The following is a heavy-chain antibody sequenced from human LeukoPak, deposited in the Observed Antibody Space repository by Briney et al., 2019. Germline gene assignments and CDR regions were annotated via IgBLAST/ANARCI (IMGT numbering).Heavy chain of an antibody. J-gene: IGHJ6*03. CDR2: IRYDGSNK. CDR3: AKAAYYYDSSGYYSVSHYYYMDV. CDR1: GFTFSSYG. V-gene: IGHV3-30*02. Sequence: GGSLRLSCAASGFTFSSYGMHWVRQAPGKGLEWVAFIRYDGSNKYYADSVKGRFTISRDNSKNTLYLQMNSLRAEDTAVYYCAKAAYYYDSSGYYSVSHYYYMDVWGKGTTVTISS. D-gene: IGHD3-22*01.